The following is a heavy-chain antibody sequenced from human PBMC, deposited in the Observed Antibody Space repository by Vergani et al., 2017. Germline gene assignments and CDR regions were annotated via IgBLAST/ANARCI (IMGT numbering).Heavy chain of an antibody. CDR1: GFTFSSYS. D-gene: IGHD2-2*01. V-gene: IGHV3-21*01. CDR3: ARGGYCSSTSCRYYYYYGMDV. Sequence: EVQLVESGGGLVKPGGSLRLSCAASGFTFSSYSMNWVRQAPGKGLEWVSSISSSSSYIYYADSVKGRFTISRDNAKNSLYLQMNSLRAEDTAVYYCARGGYCSSTSCRYYYYYGMDVWGQGTTVTVSS. J-gene: IGHJ6*02. CDR2: ISSSSSYI.